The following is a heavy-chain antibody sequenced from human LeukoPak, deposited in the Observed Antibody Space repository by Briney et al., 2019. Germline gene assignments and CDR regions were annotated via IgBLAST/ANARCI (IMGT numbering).Heavy chain of an antibody. Sequence: SETLSLTCAVYGGSFSGYYWSWIRQPPGKGLEWIGEINHSGSTNYNPSLKSRVTISVDTSKNQFSLKLSSVTAADTAVYYCARDDDYGDYAPYFDYWGQGTLVTVSS. CDR1: GGSFSGYY. D-gene: IGHD4-17*01. V-gene: IGHV4-34*01. CDR3: ARDDDYGDYAPYFDY. J-gene: IGHJ4*02. CDR2: INHSGST.